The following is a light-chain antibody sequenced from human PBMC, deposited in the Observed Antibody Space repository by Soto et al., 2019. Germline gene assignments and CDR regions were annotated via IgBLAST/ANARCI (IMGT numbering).Light chain of an antibody. CDR1: TSDIGADDF. CDR3: SSYRRTTFPHVV. V-gene: IGLV2-14*01. CDR2: EVT. J-gene: IGLJ2*01. Sequence: QSVLTQPASVSGSPGQSITISCTGTTSDIGADDFVSWYQHHPDKTPQLIIFEVTYRPTGISHRFSASKSGNTASLTISGLQAEDEAFYYCSSYRRTTFPHVVFGGGTKVTVL.